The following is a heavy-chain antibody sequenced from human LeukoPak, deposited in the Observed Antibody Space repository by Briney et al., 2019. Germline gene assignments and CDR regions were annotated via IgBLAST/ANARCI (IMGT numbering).Heavy chain of an antibody. J-gene: IGHJ4*02. CDR3: AKDIQGSY. V-gene: IGHV3-23*01. CDR1: GFSFNSAA. CDR2: VSSSGANT. Sequence: GGSLRLSCAASGFSFNSAAMTWVRQAPGKGLEWVSLVSSSGANTYYADPVKGRFIISRDNSKNTLYLQMNSLRAEDTAIYYCAKDIQGSYWGQGTLVTVSS. D-gene: IGHD2-21*01.